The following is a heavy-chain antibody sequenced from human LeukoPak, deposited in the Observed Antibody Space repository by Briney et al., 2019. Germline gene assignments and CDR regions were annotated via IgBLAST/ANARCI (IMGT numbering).Heavy chain of an antibody. CDR2: ITSSSSHT. D-gene: IGHD1-26*01. CDR3: ARDPYSGGYGAYYYYYMDV. J-gene: IGHJ6*03. Sequence: AGGSLRLSCSASGFIFSTYNMNWVRQAPGKGLEGVSSITSSSSHTYYADSVKGRYTISRDNAKNSLYLQMDSLRAEDTAVYYCARDPYSGGYGAYYYYYMDVWGKGTTVTISS. CDR1: GFIFSTYN. V-gene: IGHV3-21*01.